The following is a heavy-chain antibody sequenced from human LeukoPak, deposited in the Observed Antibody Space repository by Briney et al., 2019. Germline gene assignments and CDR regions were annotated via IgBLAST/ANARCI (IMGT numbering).Heavy chain of an antibody. CDR1: GGSFSGYY. V-gene: IGHV4-34*01. CDR2: INHSGST. Sequence: SETLSLTCAVYGGSFSGYYWSWIRQPPGKGLEWIGEINHSGSTNYNPSLKSRVTISVDTSKNQFSLKLSSVTAADTAVYYCASWVAMEGWFDPWGQGTLVTVSS. CDR3: ASWVAMEGWFDP. D-gene: IGHD2-15*01. J-gene: IGHJ5*02.